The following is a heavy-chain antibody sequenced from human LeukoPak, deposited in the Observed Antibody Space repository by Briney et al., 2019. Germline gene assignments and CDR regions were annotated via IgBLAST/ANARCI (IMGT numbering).Heavy chain of an antibody. V-gene: IGHV3-30-3*02. CDR3: AKIRGIRYCSGGSCLRLYYFDY. CDR2: ISYDGSNK. J-gene: IGHJ4*02. D-gene: IGHD2-15*01. CDR1: GFTFSSYA. Sequence: PGGSLRLSCAASGFTFSSYAMHWVRQAPGKGLEWVAVISYDGSNKYYADSVKGRFTISRDNSKNTLYLQMNSLRAEDTAVYYCAKIRGIRYCSGGSCLRLYYFDYWGQGTLVTVSS.